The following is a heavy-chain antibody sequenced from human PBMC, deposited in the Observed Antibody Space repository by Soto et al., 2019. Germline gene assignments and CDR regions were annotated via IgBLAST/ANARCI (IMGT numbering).Heavy chain of an antibody. D-gene: IGHD1-1*01. CDR2: ISAHNGNT. CDR3: ARGRYGDY. CDR1: GYAFTTYG. J-gene: IGHJ4*02. Sequence: QVHLVQSGAEVKKPGASVKVSCQASGYAFTTYGITWVRQAPGQGLEWMGWISAHNGNTNYAQKRQGRVTVTRDTPTSTAYMELRSLRSDDTAVYYGARGRYGDYWGQGALVTVSS. V-gene: IGHV1-18*01.